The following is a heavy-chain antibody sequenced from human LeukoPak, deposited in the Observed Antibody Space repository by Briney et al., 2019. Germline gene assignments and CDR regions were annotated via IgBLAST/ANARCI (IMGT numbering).Heavy chain of an antibody. Sequence: ASVKVSCKASGYTFTVHYMHWVRQAPGQGLEWMGWIDPNNGGTTYAQKFQDRVTVTSDPSISTAYMELTRLTSDDTAVYYCTRPSKKGYNDAFDIWGQGTMVTVSS. J-gene: IGHJ3*02. CDR2: IDPNNGGT. V-gene: IGHV1-2*02. CDR3: TRPSKKGYNDAFDI. D-gene: IGHD5-24*01. CDR1: GYTFTVHY.